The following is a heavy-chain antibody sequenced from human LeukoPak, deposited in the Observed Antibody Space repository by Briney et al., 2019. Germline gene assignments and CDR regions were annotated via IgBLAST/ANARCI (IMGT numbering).Heavy chain of an antibody. V-gene: IGHV4-34*01. D-gene: IGHD3-22*01. CDR3: ARVGNYYDSSGYLDY. CDR1: SGSFSGHY. J-gene: IGHJ4*02. CDR2: ITDTGSS. Sequence: SETLSLTCAVYSGSFSGHYCSWIRQPPGKGLEWIAEITDTGSSNYNPSLKSRVTISVDTSKNQFSLKLSSVTAADTAVYYCARVGNYYDSSGYLDYWGQGTLVTVSS.